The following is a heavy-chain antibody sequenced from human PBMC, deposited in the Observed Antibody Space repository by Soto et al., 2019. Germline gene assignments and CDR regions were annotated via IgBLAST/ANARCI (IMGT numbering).Heavy chain of an antibody. Sequence: SETLSLTCAVYGGSFSGYYWSWIRQPPGKGLEWIGEINHSGSTNYNPSLKSRVTISVDTSKNQFSLKLSSVTAADTAVYYCAGDRYSRSYGWFDPWGQGALVTVSS. CDR3: AGDRYSRSYGWFDP. D-gene: IGHD6-6*01. CDR2: INHSGST. J-gene: IGHJ5*02. V-gene: IGHV4-34*01. CDR1: GGSFSGYY.